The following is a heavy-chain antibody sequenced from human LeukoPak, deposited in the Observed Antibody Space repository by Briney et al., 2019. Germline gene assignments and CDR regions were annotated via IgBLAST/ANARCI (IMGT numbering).Heavy chain of an antibody. Sequence: ASVKVSCKASGGSFSSYAISWVRQAPGQGLDWMGGIIPIFGTAHYAQKFQGRVTITTDESTSTAYMELSSLRSEDTAVYYCAITRANYYGSGSYRYWGQGTLVTVSS. J-gene: IGHJ4*02. CDR1: GGSFSSYA. CDR3: AITRANYYGSGSYRY. CDR2: IIPIFGTA. V-gene: IGHV1-69*05. D-gene: IGHD3-10*01.